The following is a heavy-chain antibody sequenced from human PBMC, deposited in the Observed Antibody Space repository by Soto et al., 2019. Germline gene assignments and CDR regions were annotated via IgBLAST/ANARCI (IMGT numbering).Heavy chain of an antibody. CDR3: AKDLSSLGWLALGAPFDS. Sequence: GGSLRLSCAASGFTFSSYEMNWVRQAPGKGLEWVSYISSSGSTIYYADSVRGRFTISRDNAKNSLFLQMNSLRAEDTAVYYCAKDLSSLGWLALGAPFDSWGQGTLVTVSS. V-gene: IGHV3-48*03. CDR2: ISSSGSTI. J-gene: IGHJ4*02. D-gene: IGHD3-22*01. CDR1: GFTFSSYE.